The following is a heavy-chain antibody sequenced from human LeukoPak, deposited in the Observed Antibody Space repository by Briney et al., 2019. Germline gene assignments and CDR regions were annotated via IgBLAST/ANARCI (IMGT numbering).Heavy chain of an antibody. J-gene: IGHJ4*02. V-gene: IGHV4-4*02. Sequence: PSGTLSLTCAVSGASIGSSNWWSWVRQPPGKGLEWIGEVYHSGDTNYNPSLRSRVTISADKSNNQFSLRLNSVTAADTAVFYCARGEERGSGTVHFDFWGQGILVTVSS. D-gene: IGHD3-10*01. CDR1: GASIGSSNW. CDR2: VYHSGDT. CDR3: ARGEERGSGTVHFDF.